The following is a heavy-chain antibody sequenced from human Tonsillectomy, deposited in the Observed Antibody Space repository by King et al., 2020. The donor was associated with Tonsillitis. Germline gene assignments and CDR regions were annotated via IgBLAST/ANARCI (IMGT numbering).Heavy chain of an antibody. J-gene: IGHJ4*02. V-gene: IGHV4-39*01. CDR2: IYYSGST. CDR3: AAHDYGDSH. Sequence: QLQESGPGLVKPSETLSLICTVSGRSVSSSGYYWGWIRQPPGKGLEWIGSIYYSGSTYYNASLKSRVTISVDTSKSQFSLKVRSVTAADTAVYYCAAHDYGDSHWGQGTLVTVSS. CDR1: GRSVSSSGYY. D-gene: IGHD4-17*01.